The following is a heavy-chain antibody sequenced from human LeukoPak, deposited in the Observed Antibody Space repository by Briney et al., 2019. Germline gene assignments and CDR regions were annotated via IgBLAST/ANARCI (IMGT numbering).Heavy chain of an antibody. CDR1: GYSFTSYW. CDR3: ARGTYGDYEFDY. CDR2: FYPGDSDT. D-gene: IGHD4-17*01. J-gene: IGHJ4*02. Sequence: TRGEALKISCKGSGYSFTSYWIGWVREMPGKGLEWMGIFYPGDSDTRYSPSFQGQVTISADKSISTAYLQWSSLKASDTAMYYCARGTYGDYEFDYWGQGTLVTVSS. V-gene: IGHV5-51*01.